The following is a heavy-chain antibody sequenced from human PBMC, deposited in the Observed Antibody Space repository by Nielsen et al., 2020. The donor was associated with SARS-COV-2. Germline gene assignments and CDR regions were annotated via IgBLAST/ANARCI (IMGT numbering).Heavy chain of an antibody. CDR3: ARDYDYVWGRRAFDL. D-gene: IGHD3-16*01. V-gene: IGHV3-7*03. CDR1: GFTFSSYW. CDR2: IKQDGSEK. J-gene: IGHJ2*01. Sequence: GESLKISCAASGFTFSSYWMSWVRQAPGKGLEWVANIKQDGSEKYYVDSVKGRFTISRDNAKNSLYLQMNSLRAEDTAVYYCARDYDYVWGRRAFDLWGRGTLVTVSS.